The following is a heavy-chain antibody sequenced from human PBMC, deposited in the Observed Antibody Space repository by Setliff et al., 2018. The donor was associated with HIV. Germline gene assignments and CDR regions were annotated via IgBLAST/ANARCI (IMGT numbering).Heavy chain of an antibody. J-gene: IGHJ4*02. Sequence: GGSLRLSCVASGFTFRNYGMHWVRQAPGKGLEWVALIWNDGSSKFYGDSVKGRFTISRDNAKNSLYLQMNTLRAEDTAVYYCAREGITGTTLHPYWGQGTLVTVSS. CDR2: IWNDGSSK. V-gene: IGHV3-33*01. D-gene: IGHD1-7*01. CDR1: GFTFRNYG. CDR3: AREGITGTTLHPY.